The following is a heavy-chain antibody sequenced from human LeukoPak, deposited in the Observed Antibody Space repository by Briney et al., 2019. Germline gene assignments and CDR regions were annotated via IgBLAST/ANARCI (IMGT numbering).Heavy chain of an antibody. J-gene: IGHJ6*03. CDR3: AKDSSIVVGPTAIKNYYYMDV. D-gene: IGHD2-2*02. CDR2: IRYDGSNK. Sequence: GGSLRLSCAASGFTFSSYGMHWVRQAPGKGLEWVAFIRYDGSNKYYADSVKGRFTISRDNSKNTLYLQMNSLRAEDTAVYYCAKDSSIVVGPTAIKNYYYMDVWGKGTTVTVSS. CDR1: GFTFSSYG. V-gene: IGHV3-30*02.